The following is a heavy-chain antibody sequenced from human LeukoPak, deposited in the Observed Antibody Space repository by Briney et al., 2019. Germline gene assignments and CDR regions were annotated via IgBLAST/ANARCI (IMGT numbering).Heavy chain of an antibody. J-gene: IGHJ4*02. D-gene: IGHD2-15*01. V-gene: IGHV3-7*01. CDR2: IKQDGSEK. CDR1: GFTFSSYW. Sequence: GGSLRLSCAASGFTFSSYWMSWVRQAPGKGLEWVANIKQDGSEKYYVDSVKGRFTISRDNAKNSLYLQMNSLRAEDTAVYYCARGYCSGGSRNCDYFDYWGQGTLVTVSS. CDR3: ARGYCSGGSRNCDYFDY.